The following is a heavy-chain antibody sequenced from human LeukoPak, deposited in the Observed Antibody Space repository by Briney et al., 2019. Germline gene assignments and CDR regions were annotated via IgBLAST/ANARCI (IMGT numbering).Heavy chain of an antibody. CDR2: ISSSGNTI. CDR1: GFTFSDYY. D-gene: IGHD6-13*01. Sequence: GGSLRLSCAASGFTFSDYYMSWIRQAPGKGLEWVSYISSSGNTIYYADSVKGRFTISRDNAKNSLYLQMNSLRAEDTAVYYCARPTYSSSWQIFDYWGQGTLVTASS. J-gene: IGHJ4*02. V-gene: IGHV3-11*01. CDR3: ARPTYSSSWQIFDY.